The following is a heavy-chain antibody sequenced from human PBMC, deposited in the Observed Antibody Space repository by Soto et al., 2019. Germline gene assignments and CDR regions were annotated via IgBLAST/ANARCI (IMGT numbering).Heavy chain of an antibody. CDR1: GFTFSSYG. CDR2: ISYDGSNK. Sequence: GGSLRLSCAASGFTFSSYGMHWVRQAPGKGLEWVAVISYDGSNKYYADSVKGRFTISRDNSKNTLYLQMNSLRAEDTAVYYCAKNGGRPTASYGMDVWGQGTTVTVSS. J-gene: IGHJ6*02. V-gene: IGHV3-30*18. CDR3: AKNGGRPTASYGMDV. D-gene: IGHD3-16*01.